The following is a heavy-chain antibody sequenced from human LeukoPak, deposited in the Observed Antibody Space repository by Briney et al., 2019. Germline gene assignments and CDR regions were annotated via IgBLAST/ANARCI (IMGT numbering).Heavy chain of an antibody. Sequence: GGSLRLSCAASGFTSNKFTMSWVRQTQEKGLEWVSSIGSSSNYLEYSESVKGRFTISTDNAKNSVYLQMNSLRVDDTAVYYCAREGYDVNYYMDVWGKGTTVTVSS. CDR1: GFTSNKFT. J-gene: IGHJ6*03. V-gene: IGHV3-21*01. D-gene: IGHD2-15*01. CDR2: IGSSSNYL. CDR3: AREGYDVNYYMDV.